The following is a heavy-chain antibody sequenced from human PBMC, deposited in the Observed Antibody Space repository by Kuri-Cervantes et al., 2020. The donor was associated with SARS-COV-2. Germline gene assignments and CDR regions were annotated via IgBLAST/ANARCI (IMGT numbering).Heavy chain of an antibody. CDR1: GGSFSGYY. D-gene: IGHD3-3*01. V-gene: IGHV3-64*01. J-gene: IGHJ5*02. CDR2: ISNNGDST. CDR3: ARDHTIFGLDP. Sequence: GESLKISCAVYGGSFSGYYWSWIRQAPGKGLEYLSVISNNGDSTSYANSVRGRFTISRDNSKNTMYLQMGSLRDEDMAVYYCARDHTIFGLDPWGQGTLVTVSS.